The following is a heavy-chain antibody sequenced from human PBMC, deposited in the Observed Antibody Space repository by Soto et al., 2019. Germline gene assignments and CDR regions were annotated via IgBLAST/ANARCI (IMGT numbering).Heavy chain of an antibody. D-gene: IGHD6-13*01. Sequence: ASVKVSCKASGCTFTSYAMHWVRQAPGQRLEWMGWINAGNGNTKYSQKFQGRVTITRDTSASTAYMELSSLRSEDTAVYYCARAPSWYNFDYWGQGTLVTVSS. CDR3: ARAPSWYNFDY. CDR1: GCTFTSYA. V-gene: IGHV1-3*01. J-gene: IGHJ4*02. CDR2: INAGNGNT.